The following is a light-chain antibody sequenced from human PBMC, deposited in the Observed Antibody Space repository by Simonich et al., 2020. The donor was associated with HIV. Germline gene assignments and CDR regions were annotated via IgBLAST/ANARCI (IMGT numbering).Light chain of an antibody. CDR1: QSVSNN. CDR2: GAS. CDR3: QQYTNWPLT. Sequence: EIEMTQSPATLSVSPGERATLSCRANQSVSNNLAWYQQKPGQAPRLLMHGASTRASGIPARFSGSGSGTEFTLTISSLQSEDFAVYHCQQYTNWPLTFGGGTKVEIK. V-gene: IGKV3-15*01. J-gene: IGKJ4*01.